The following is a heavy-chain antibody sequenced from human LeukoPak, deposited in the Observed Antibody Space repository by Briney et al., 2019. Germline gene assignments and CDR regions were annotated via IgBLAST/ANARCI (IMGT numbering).Heavy chain of an antibody. J-gene: IGHJ4*02. D-gene: IGHD1-26*01. CDR3: ARASGSYSPFDY. CDR2: IYYSGST. Sequence: PSETLSLTCTVSGGSISSGGYYWSWIRQHPGKGLEWIGYIYYSGSTYYNPSLKSRVTISVDTSKNQFSLKLSSVTAADTAVYYCARASGSYSPFDYWGQGTLVTVSS. V-gene: IGHV4-31*03. CDR1: GGSISSGGYY.